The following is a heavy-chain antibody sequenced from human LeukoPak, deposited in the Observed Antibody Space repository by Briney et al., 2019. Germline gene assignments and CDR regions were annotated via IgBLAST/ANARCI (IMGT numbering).Heavy chain of an antibody. CDR1: GGTFSSYA. CDR2: IIPFFGTA. J-gene: IGHJ3*02. D-gene: IGHD6-19*01. Sequence: SVKVSCKASGGTFSSYAISWVRQAPGQGLEWMGGIIPFFGTANYAQKFQGRVTITADESTSTAYMELSSLRSEDTAVYYCARALYSSGWSVDAFDIWGQGTMVTVSS. V-gene: IGHV1-69*13. CDR3: ARALYSSGWSVDAFDI.